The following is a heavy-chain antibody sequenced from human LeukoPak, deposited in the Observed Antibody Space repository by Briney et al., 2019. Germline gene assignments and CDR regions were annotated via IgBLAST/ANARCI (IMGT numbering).Heavy chain of an antibody. CDR1: GFPFSSYW. J-gene: IGHJ4*02. V-gene: IGHV3-7*04. Sequence: PGGSLRLSCVASGFPFSSYWMTWVRQAPGKGLEWVAIIKQDGSKKSYVDSVRGRFTISRDNAKNSLYLQMNSLRAEDTAIYYCTRVGYIDEGIDYWGQGTLVTVS. CDR3: TRVGYIDEGIDY. D-gene: IGHD5-24*01. CDR2: IKQDGSKK.